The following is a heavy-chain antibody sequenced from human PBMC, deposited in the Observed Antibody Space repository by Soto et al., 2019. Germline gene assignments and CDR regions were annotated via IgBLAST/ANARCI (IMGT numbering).Heavy chain of an antibody. J-gene: IGHJ6*02. D-gene: IGHD3-22*01. V-gene: IGHV3-53*01. Sequence: PGRSLTVSSAASGLSGCSYYTSLEHQAPGKGLEWVSVIYSGGSTYYADSVKGRFTISRDNSKNTLYLQMNSLRAEDTAVYYCARGPAIDYGMDVWGQGTTVTVSS. CDR3: ARGPAIDYGMDV. CDR1: GLSGCSYY. CDR2: IYSGGST.